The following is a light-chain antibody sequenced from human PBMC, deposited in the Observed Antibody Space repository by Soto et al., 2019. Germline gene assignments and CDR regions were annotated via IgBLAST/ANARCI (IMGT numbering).Light chain of an antibody. J-gene: IGLJ1*01. Sequence: QSALTQPASVSGSPGQSITISCTGTSRDVGGYNYVSWHQQHPGKAPKLMIYGVSNRPSGVSNRFSGSKSGNTASLTISGLQAEDEADYYCSSYTSSSTLALYVFGTGTKVTVL. V-gene: IGLV2-14*01. CDR2: GVS. CDR3: SSYTSSSTLALYV. CDR1: SRDVGGYNY.